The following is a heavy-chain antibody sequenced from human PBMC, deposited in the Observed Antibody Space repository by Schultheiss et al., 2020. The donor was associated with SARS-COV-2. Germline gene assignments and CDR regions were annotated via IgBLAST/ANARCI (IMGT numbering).Heavy chain of an antibody. J-gene: IGHJ2*01. CDR2: IWYDGSNK. CDR3: ARGSPDDSSGYYHLGWYFDL. D-gene: IGHD3-22*01. V-gene: IGHV3-33*01. Sequence: GESLKISCAASGFTFSSYGMHWVRQAPGKGLEWVAVIWYDGSNKYYADSVKGRFTISRDNSKNTLYLQMNSLRAEDTAVYYCARGSPDDSSGYYHLGWYFDLWGRGTLVTVSS. CDR1: GFTFSSYG.